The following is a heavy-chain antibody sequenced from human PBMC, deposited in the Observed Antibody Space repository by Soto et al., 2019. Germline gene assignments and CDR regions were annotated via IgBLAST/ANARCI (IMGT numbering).Heavy chain of an antibody. CDR2: INHSGST. CDR1: GGSFSGYY. J-gene: IGHJ6*02. D-gene: IGHD3-10*01. Sequence: PSETLSLTCADYGGSFSGYYWSWIRQPPGKGLEWIGEINHSGSTNYNPSLKSRVTISVDTSKNQFSLKLSSVTAADTAVYYCARARITMVRGVIITFYGMDVWGQGTTVTSP. V-gene: IGHV4-34*01. CDR3: ARARITMVRGVIITFYGMDV.